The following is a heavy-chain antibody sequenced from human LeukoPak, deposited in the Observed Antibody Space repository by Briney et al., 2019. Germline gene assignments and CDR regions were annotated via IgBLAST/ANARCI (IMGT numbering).Heavy chain of an antibody. Sequence: GGSLRLSCAASGFTFSSYSMNWVRQAPGKGLEWVSSISSSSSYIYYADSVKGRFTISRDNAKNSLYLQMNSLRAEDTAVYYCARDLSSSWPLYQGIWGQGTMVTVSS. V-gene: IGHV3-21*01. J-gene: IGHJ3*02. D-gene: IGHD6-13*01. CDR1: GFTFSSYS. CDR2: ISSSSSYI. CDR3: ARDLSSSWPLYQGI.